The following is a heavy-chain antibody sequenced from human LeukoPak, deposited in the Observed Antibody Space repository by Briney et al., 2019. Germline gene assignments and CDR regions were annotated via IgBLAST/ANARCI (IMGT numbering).Heavy chain of an antibody. CDR3: ARDLELPADSRDDY. J-gene: IGHJ4*02. CDR1: RFTVSSNY. D-gene: IGHD1-7*01. Sequence: GGSLRLSCAASRFTVSSNYMSWVRQAPGKGLEWVSSIGSSSIYIYYADSVKGRVTISRDNAKNSLYLQMNSLRAEDTAVYYCARDLELPADSRDDYWGQGTLVTVSS. CDR2: IGSSSIYI. V-gene: IGHV3-21*01.